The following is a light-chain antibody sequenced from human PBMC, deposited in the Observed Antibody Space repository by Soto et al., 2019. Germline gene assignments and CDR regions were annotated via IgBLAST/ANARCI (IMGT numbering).Light chain of an antibody. Sequence: DIQMTQSPSSLSASVGDRVTITCRASQSISNYLNWYQQKPGKAPKLLMFAASSLQSGVPSRFSSGGSGTDFTLTISSLQPEDFATYYCQQSYSTHRTFGQGTKVEIK. CDR2: AAS. V-gene: IGKV1-39*01. CDR1: QSISNY. CDR3: QQSYSTHRT. J-gene: IGKJ1*01.